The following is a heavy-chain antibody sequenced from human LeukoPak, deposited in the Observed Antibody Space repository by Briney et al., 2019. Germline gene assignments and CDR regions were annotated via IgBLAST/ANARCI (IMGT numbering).Heavy chain of an antibody. CDR1: GFTFSSYG. V-gene: IGHV3-30*03. D-gene: IGHD3-22*01. CDR3: ARGPYYDSSGYEIWYYFDY. Sequence: GGSLRLSCAASGFTFSSYGMHWVRQAPGKGLEWVAVISYDGSNKYYADSVKGRFTISRDNAKNTLYLQMNSLRAEDTAVYYCARGPYYDSSGYEIWYYFDYWGQGTLVTVSS. CDR2: ISYDGSNK. J-gene: IGHJ4*02.